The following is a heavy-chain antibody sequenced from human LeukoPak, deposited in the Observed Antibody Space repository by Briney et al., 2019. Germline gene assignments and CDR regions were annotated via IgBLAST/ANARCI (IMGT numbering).Heavy chain of an antibody. CDR2: ISSSSSYI. CDR3: AKDQAAGFHLDY. CDR1: GFTFSIYS. J-gene: IGHJ4*02. V-gene: IGHV3-21*01. D-gene: IGHD6-13*01. Sequence: GGSLRLSCAASGFTFSIYSMNWVRQAPGKGLEWVSSISSSSSYIYYADSVKGRFTISRDNAKNSLYLQMNSLRAEDTAVYYCAKDQAAGFHLDYWGQGTLVTVSS.